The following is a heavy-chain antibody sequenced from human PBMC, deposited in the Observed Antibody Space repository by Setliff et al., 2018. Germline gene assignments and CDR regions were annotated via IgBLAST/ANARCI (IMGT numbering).Heavy chain of an antibody. V-gene: IGHV4-59*08. CDR3: ARHRRGSSWQDYYYYYYMDV. CDR2: IYYSGST. J-gene: IGHJ6*03. CDR1: GGSISSYY. D-gene: IGHD6-13*01. Sequence: LSLTCTVSGGSISSYYWSWIRQPPGKGLEWIGYIYYSGSTNYNPSLKSRVTISVDTSKNQFSLKLSSVTAADTAVYYCARHRRGSSWQDYYYYYYMDVWGKGTTVTVSS.